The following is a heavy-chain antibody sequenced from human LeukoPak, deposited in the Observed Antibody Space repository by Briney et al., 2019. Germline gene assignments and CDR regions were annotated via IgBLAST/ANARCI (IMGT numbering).Heavy chain of an antibody. V-gene: IGHV3-7*01. CDR3: ARDSSGYQ. J-gene: IGHJ4*02. Sequence: GGSLRLSCAASGFTFSTYWMSWVRQAPGKGLEWVANIKEDGSEKYYGDSVKGRFTISRDDAKNSLYLEMNSLRVEDTAVYYCARDSSGYQWGQGTLVTVSS. CDR2: IKEDGSEK. CDR1: GFTFSTYW. D-gene: IGHD3-22*01.